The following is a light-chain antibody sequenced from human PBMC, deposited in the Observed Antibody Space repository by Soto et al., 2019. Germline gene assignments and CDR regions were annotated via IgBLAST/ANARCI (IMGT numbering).Light chain of an antibody. CDR1: QGIGNF. V-gene: IGKV1-9*01. CDR3: QQYHSYWT. Sequence: DIQLTQSPSFLSASIGDRVTITCRASQGIGNFLAWYQQKPGTAPKLLIYAASTLQGGVPSRFSGSGSGTEFTLTITTLQPEDFATYYCQQYHSYWTFGQGTKVE. CDR2: AAS. J-gene: IGKJ1*01.